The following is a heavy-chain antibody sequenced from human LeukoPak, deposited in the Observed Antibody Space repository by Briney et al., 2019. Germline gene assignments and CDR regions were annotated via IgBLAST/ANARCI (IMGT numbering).Heavy chain of an antibody. Sequence: GGSPRLSCAASGFTFSSFAMTWVRQAPGKGLEWVSSIIGTGVSTFYADSVKGRFTISRDNSKNTLYLQMNSLRAEDTAVYYCAKGKAYNNLDWFDPWGQGTLVTVSS. CDR1: GFTFSSFA. CDR3: AKGKAYNNLDWFDP. D-gene: IGHD4-11*01. J-gene: IGHJ5*02. CDR2: IIGTGVST. V-gene: IGHV3-23*01.